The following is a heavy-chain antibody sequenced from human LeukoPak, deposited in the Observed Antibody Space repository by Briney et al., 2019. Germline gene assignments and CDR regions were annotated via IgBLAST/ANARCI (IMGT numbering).Heavy chain of an antibody. D-gene: IGHD3-9*01. Sequence: GGSLRLSCAASGFTFSSYWMNWARQAPGKGLEWVASINHNGNVNYYVDSVKGRFTISRDNAKNSLYLQMSNLRAEDTAVYYCAREMYYDILTGYYLSPPFDYWGQGTLVTVSS. J-gene: IGHJ4*02. CDR2: INHNGNVN. CDR1: GFTFSSYW. V-gene: IGHV3-7*03. CDR3: AREMYYDILTGYYLSPPFDY.